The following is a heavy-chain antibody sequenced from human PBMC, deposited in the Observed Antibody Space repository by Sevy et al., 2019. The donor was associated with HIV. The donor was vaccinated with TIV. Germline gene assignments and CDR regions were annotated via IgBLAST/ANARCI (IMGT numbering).Heavy chain of an antibody. CDR3: ARVYDFWSGGGYYFDY. CDR2: IYPGDSDT. Sequence: GESLKISCKGSGYSFTSYWIGWVRQMPGKGLEWMGIIYPGDSDTRYSPSFQGQVTISADKSISTAYLQWSSLKASDTAIYYCARVYDFWSGGGYYFDYWGQRTLVTVSS. V-gene: IGHV5-51*01. J-gene: IGHJ4*02. CDR1: GYSFTSYW. D-gene: IGHD3-3*01.